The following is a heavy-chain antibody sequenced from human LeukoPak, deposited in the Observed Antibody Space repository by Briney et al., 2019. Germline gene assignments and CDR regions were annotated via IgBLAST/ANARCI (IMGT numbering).Heavy chain of an antibody. D-gene: IGHD6-19*01. V-gene: IGHV3-15*01. Sequence: PGGSLRLSCAASGFTFSNAWMSWVRQAPGKGLEWVCRIKSKTDGGTTDYAAPVKGRFTISRDDSKNTLYLQMNSLKTEDTAVYYCTTVDSSGWYALDYGGQGTLVTVSS. CDR2: IKSKTDGGTT. CDR1: GFTFSNAW. J-gene: IGHJ4*02. CDR3: TTVDSSGWYALDY.